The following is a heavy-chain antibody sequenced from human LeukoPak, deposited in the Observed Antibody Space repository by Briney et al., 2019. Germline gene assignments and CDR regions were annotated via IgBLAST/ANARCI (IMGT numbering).Heavy chain of an antibody. CDR1: EFTFSNFW. CDR2: IKQDGSKK. CDR3: ARGGNHGDYWYFDL. D-gene: IGHD4-17*01. V-gene: IGHV3-7*01. J-gene: IGHJ2*01. Sequence: PGGSLRLSCSASEFTFSNFWMSWVRQAPGKGPEWVANIKQDGSKKYYVDSVKGRFTISRDNAETSLHLQMNSLRAEDTAVYYCARGGNHGDYWYFDLWGRGTLVTVSS.